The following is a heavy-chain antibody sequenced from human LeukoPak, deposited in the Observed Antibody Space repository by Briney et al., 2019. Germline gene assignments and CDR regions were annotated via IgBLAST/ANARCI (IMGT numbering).Heavy chain of an antibody. V-gene: IGHV1-18*01. J-gene: IGHJ4*02. CDR3: ARAQKCMITFGGVTPFDY. CDR2: LCAYNGNT. CDR1: GSSFTCYG. Sequence: ASVTVSCKGSGSSFTCYGINWVWQPPGQGLGWVGGLCAYNGNTNYAQNLQGRVTMTTGTSTSAAYKQLGSLRSDDTAAYYCARAQKCMITFGGVTPFDYWGQGTLVTVSS. D-gene: IGHD3-16*01.